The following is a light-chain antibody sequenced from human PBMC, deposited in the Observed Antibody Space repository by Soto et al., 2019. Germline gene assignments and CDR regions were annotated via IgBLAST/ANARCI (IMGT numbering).Light chain of an antibody. V-gene: IGKV3-11*01. CDR1: QGIKNY. Sequence: EIVLTQSPATLSVSPGERATLSCRASQGIKNYLAWFQQKPGQAPRLLIYDASNRAAGIPVRFSGSGSGTDFTLTISSLEPEDLAVYYCQQRSNWPITFGQGTRLDIK. J-gene: IGKJ5*01. CDR3: QQRSNWPIT. CDR2: DAS.